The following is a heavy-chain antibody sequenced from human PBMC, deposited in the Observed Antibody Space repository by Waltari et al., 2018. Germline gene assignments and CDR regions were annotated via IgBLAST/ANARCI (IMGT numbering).Heavy chain of an antibody. V-gene: IGHV6-1*01. D-gene: IGHD5-12*01. CDR3: ARLVLSAGARGYSGYDSYYYYYGMDV. Sequence: QVQLQQSGPGLVKPSQTLSRTCAISGDSVSSNSAAWNWIRQSPSRGLEWLGRTYYRSKWYNDYAVSVKSRITINPDTSKNQFSLQLNSVTPEDTAVYYCARLVLSAGARGYSGYDSYYYYYGMDVWGQGP. J-gene: IGHJ6*02. CDR2: TYYRSKWYN. CDR1: GDSVSSNSAA.